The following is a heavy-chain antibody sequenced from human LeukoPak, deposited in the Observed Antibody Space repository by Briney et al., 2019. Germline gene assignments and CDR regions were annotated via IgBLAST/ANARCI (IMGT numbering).Heavy chain of an antibody. Sequence: ASVKVSCKASEYTFTGYYMHWVRQAPGQGLEWMGWINPNSGGTNYAQKFQGRVTMTRDTSISTAYMELSRLRSDDTAVYYCARDGDGGGYYGFDYWGQGTLVTVSS. CDR1: EYTFTGYY. V-gene: IGHV1-2*02. D-gene: IGHD3-22*01. CDR2: INPNSGGT. J-gene: IGHJ4*02. CDR3: ARDGDGGGYYGFDY.